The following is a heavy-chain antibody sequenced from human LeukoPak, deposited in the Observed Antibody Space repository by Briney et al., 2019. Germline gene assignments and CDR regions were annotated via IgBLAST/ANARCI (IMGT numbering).Heavy chain of an antibody. V-gene: IGHV3-53*01. CDR2: IYSGGST. J-gene: IGHJ4*02. D-gene: IGHD3/OR15-3a*01. CDR3: ARAWYRFGQFDY. CDR1: GFTVSSNY. Sequence: GGSLRLSCAASGFTVSSNYMSWVRQAPGKGLEWVSVIYSGGSTYYADSVKGRFTISRDNSKNTLYLQMNSLRAEDTAVCYCARAWYRFGQFDYWGQGTLVTVSS.